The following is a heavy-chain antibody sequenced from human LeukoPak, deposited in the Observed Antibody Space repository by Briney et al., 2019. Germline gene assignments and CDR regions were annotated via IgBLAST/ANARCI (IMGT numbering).Heavy chain of an antibody. Sequence: PGGSLRLSCAASGFSFSSYAMSWVRQAPGKGLEWVSAISDSGGSTNYADSLKGRITISRDNSKNTLYLQMNSLRAEDTAVYYCAKDPWYSSSWYLDYWGQGTLVTVSS. CDR1: GFSFSSYA. V-gene: IGHV3-23*01. J-gene: IGHJ4*02. CDR2: ISDSGGST. CDR3: AKDPWYSSSWYLDY. D-gene: IGHD6-13*01.